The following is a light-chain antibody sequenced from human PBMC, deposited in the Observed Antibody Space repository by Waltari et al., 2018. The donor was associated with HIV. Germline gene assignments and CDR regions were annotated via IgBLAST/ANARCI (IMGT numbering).Light chain of an antibody. J-gene: IGKJ1*01. Sequence: TQSPSSLSTYMGNRITINCRASQAIKTYLKWYAQRPGEAPKLLIFDATRLHTGVTNRFSGTGSGTHFTLTISSLQPEDSGTYYCQQSFSTPWTFGQGTKV. CDR2: DAT. CDR1: QAIKTY. V-gene: IGKV1-39*01. CDR3: QQSFSTPWT.